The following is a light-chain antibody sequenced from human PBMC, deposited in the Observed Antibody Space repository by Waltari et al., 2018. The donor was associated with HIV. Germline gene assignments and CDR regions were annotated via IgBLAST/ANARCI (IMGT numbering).Light chain of an antibody. Sequence: QSVLTPPPSVSAAPGQKVTISCSGSSSNIGHNYVSWYQQLPGTAPKLLIYDNNKRPSGIPDRFSGSKSGTSATLGITGLQTGDEADYYCGTWDSSLSAGGVFGGGTKLTVL. V-gene: IGLV1-51*01. J-gene: IGLJ2*01. CDR3: GTWDSSLSAGGV. CDR2: DNN. CDR1: SSNIGHNY.